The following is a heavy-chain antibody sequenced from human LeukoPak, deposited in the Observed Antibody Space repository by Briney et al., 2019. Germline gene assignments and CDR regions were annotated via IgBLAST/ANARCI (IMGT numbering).Heavy chain of an antibody. D-gene: IGHD1-20*01. V-gene: IGHV4-4*07. CDR2: IYTSGST. CDR1: GGSISSYY. J-gene: IGHJ4*02. CDR3: ARGRCDYNYEDYFDY. Sequence: SESLSLTCTVSGGSISSYYWSWIRQPAGKGLEWIGRIYTSGSTNYNPSLKSRVTMSVDTSKNQFSLKLSSVTAADTAVYYCARGRCDYNYEDYFDYRGQGTLVTVSS.